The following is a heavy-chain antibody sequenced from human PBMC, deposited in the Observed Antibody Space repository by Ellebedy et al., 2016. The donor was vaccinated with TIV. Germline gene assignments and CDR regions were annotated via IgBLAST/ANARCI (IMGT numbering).Heavy chain of an antibody. Sequence: GESLKISCAASGFNISSYWMTWVRQAPGKGLEWVAKIRQEGDEIYYVESVKGRFTISRDNAKNSLFLQMNSLRVEDTAVYYCARRASYGDYAVQVNPWFDPWGQGTLVTVSS. CDR1: GFNISSYW. D-gene: IGHD4-17*01. V-gene: IGHV3-7*01. J-gene: IGHJ5*02. CDR2: IRQEGDEI. CDR3: ARRASYGDYAVQVNPWFDP.